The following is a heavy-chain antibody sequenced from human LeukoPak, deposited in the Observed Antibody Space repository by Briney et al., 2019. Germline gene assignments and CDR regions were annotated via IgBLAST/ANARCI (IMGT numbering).Heavy chain of an antibody. J-gene: IGHJ6*02. Sequence: GGSLRLSCAASGFIFNEAWMNWVRQNPGKGLEWVSYISSSSSTIYYADSVKGRFTISRDNAKNSLYLQMNSLRDEDTAVYYCARARGDYGVVLDVWGQGTTVAVSS. CDR2: ISSSSSTI. CDR3: ARARGDYGVVLDV. V-gene: IGHV3-48*02. D-gene: IGHD4-17*01. CDR1: GFIFNEAW.